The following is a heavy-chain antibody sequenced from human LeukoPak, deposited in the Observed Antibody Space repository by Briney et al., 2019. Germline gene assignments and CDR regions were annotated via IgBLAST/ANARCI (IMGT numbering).Heavy chain of an antibody. CDR1: GYTFTGYY. D-gene: IGHD6-25*01. CDR3: ARSGGAAAGPFYYFDY. V-gene: IGHV1-2*02. J-gene: IGHJ4*02. Sequence: ASVTVSCKTSGYTFTGYYIHWVRQAPGQGLGWMGWINPNSGDTSYAQKFQGRVTMTRDTSIRTAYMELSRLRSDDTAVYYCARSGGAAAGPFYYFDYWGQGTLVTV. CDR2: INPNSGDT.